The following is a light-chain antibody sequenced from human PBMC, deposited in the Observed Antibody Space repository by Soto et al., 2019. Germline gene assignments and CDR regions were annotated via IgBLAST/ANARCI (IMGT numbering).Light chain of an antibody. CDR1: QSVSSK. CDR2: GAS. CDR3: QQYNNWPPLMYT. V-gene: IGKV3-15*01. J-gene: IGKJ2*01. Sequence: EIVMTQSPATLSVSPGERATLSCRASQSVSSKLAWYQQKPGQGPRLLIYGASTRATGIPARFSGSGSGTEFTLTISSLQSEDFAVYYCQQYNNWPPLMYTFGQGTKLEIK.